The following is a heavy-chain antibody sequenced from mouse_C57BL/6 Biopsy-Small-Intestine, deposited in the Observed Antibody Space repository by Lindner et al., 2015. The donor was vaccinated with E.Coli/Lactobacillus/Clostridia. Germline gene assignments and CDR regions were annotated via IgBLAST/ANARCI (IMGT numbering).Heavy chain of an antibody. CDR1: GYTFDVYG. CDR3: VRDVLPCSSTTCYIYGMDV. Sequence: SVKVSCKAFGYTFDVYGINWVRQAPGQGLEWMGWIRDYNAHTNYAQSLQGRVTMTTDTSTNTAYMELRSLRSDDTAKYYCVRDVLPCSSTTCYIYGMDVWGQGTTVTVSS. CDR2: IRDYNAHT. V-gene: IGHV14-4*02. D-gene: IGHD2-1*01. J-gene: IGHJ1*01.